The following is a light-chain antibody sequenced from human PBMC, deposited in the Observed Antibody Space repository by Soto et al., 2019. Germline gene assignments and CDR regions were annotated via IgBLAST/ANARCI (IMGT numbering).Light chain of an antibody. CDR1: QPIADY. J-gene: IGKJ5*01. V-gene: IGKV1-39*01. CDR2: GAS. CDR3: QQTHAVPLT. Sequence: DVQMTQSPASLSASVGDRVTIACRAGQPIADYLNWYQQKPGEAPKVLIFGASSLRSGVPSRFSGSGYGTDFNLTINNLQPEEFATYYCQQTHAVPLTFGQGTRL.